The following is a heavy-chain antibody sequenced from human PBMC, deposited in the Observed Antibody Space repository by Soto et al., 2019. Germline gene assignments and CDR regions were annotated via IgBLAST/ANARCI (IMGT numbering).Heavy chain of an antibody. CDR2: ISSSSSYT. J-gene: IGHJ6*02. Sequence: QVQLVESGGGLVKPGGSLRLSCAASGFTFSDYYMSWIRQAPGKGLEWVSYISSSSSYTNYADSVKGRFTISRDNAKISLYLQMNSLRAEDTAVYYCARGYSSSWYVGYYYYGMDVWGQGTTVTVSS. CDR3: ARGYSSSWYVGYYYYGMDV. CDR1: GFTFSDYY. V-gene: IGHV3-11*05. D-gene: IGHD6-13*01.